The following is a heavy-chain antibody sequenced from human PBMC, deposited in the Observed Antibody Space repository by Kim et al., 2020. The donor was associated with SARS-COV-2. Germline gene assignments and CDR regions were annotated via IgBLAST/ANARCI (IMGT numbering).Heavy chain of an antibody. D-gene: IGHD3-16*01. Sequence: AGSRRLSCAASGFTFSSYSMSWVRQAPGKGLEWVSAISGSGGSTYYADSVKGRFTISRDNSKKTLYLQMNSLRAEDTAVYYCAYQVWVIADRAAYWVQGTLVPVAS. CDR1: GFTFSSYS. V-gene: IGHV3-23*01. J-gene: IGHJ4*02. CDR2: ISGSGGST. CDR3: AYQVWVIADRAAY.